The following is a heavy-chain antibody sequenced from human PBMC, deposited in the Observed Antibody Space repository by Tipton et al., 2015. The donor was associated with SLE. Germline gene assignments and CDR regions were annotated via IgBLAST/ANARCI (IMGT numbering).Heavy chain of an antibody. D-gene: IGHD4-17*01. CDR3: ARQWDEAYGDYRLDY. J-gene: IGHJ4*02. CDR2: IYNDGRA. CDR1: GFTASSNY. Sequence: SLRLSCAASGFTASSNYMSWVRQAPGRGLEWVSLIYNDGRAYYADSVKGRFTISRDNSKDTIYLQMNSLRAEDTALYYCARQWDEAYGDYRLDYWGQGTPVTVSS. V-gene: IGHV3-66*04.